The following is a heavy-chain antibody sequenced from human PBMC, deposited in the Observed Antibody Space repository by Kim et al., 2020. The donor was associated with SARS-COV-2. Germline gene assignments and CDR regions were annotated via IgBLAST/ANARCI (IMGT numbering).Heavy chain of an antibody. Sequence: SETLSLTCAVYGGSFSGYYWSWIRQPPGKGLEWIGEINHSGSTNYNPSLKSRVTISVDTSKNQFSLKLSSVTAVDTAVYYCARVRTVDYYGSTYYYGMDVWGQGTTVTVSS. D-gene: IGHD3-10*01. J-gene: IGHJ6*02. CDR2: INHSGST. V-gene: IGHV4-34*01. CDR1: GGSFSGYY. CDR3: ARVRTVDYYGSTYYYGMDV.